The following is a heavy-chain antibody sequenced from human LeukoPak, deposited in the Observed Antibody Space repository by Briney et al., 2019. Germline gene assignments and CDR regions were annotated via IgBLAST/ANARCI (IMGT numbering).Heavy chain of an antibody. Sequence: ASVKVSCKASGYTFTGYYMHWVRQAPGQGLEWMGRISVYNGNTNYAQKLQGRVTMTRDTSTNTAYMEPRSLRSDDTAVYYCARDLLPLATDYWGQGTVVTVSS. V-gene: IGHV1-18*04. J-gene: IGHJ4*02. CDR3: ARDLLPLATDY. CDR2: ISVYNGNT. CDR1: GYTFTGYY.